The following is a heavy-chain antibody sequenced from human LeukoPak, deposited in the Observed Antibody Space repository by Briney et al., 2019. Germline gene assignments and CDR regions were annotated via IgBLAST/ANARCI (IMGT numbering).Heavy chain of an antibody. D-gene: IGHD4-11*01. CDR2: INHSGST. Sequence: SETLSLTCAVYGGSFSGYYWSWIRQPPGKGLEWIGEINHSGSTNYNPSLKSRVTISVDTSKNQFSLKLSSVTAADTAVYYCARGRAVTTSRYFDYWGQGTLVTVSS. J-gene: IGHJ4*02. V-gene: IGHV4-34*01. CDR3: ARGRAVTTSRYFDY. CDR1: GGSFSGYY.